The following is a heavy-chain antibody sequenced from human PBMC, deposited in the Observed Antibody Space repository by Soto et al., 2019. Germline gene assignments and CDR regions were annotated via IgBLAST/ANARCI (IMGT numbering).Heavy chain of an antibody. V-gene: IGHV4-59*08. CDR1: GGSISSYY. J-gene: IGHJ3*02. D-gene: IGHD6-19*01. CDR3: ARHIAVAAARDDAFDI. CDR2: IYYSGST. Sequence: SETLSLTCTVSGGSISSYYGSWIRQPPGKGLEWIGYIYYSGSTNYNPSLKSRVTISVDTSKNQFSLKLSSVTAADTAVYYCARHIAVAAARDDAFDIWGQGTMVTVSS.